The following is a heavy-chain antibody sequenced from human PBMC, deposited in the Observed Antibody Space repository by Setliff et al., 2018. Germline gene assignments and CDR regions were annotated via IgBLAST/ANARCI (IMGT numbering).Heavy chain of an antibody. D-gene: IGHD7-27*01. CDR1: NYSISSGYY. Sequence: SETLSLTCGVSNYSISSGYYWAWIRQPPGRGLEWIGSIYHTGRTNYNPSLKTRVTISVDTSKNQFSLRLTSVTAADTADYYCASSPNWGFWFDPWGQGTLVTVSS. J-gene: IGHJ5*02. V-gene: IGHV4-38-2*01. CDR2: IYHTGRT. CDR3: ASSPNWGFWFDP.